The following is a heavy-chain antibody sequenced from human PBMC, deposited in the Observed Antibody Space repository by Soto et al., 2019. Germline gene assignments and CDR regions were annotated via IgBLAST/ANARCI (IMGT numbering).Heavy chain of an antibody. Sequence: GGSLRLSCAASGFTFDDYGMSWVRQAPGKGLEWVSGINWNGGSTGYADSVKGRFTISRDNAKNSLYLQMNSLRAEDTALYHCAREGLDFCCYYMDVWGKGTTVTVSS. J-gene: IGHJ6*03. CDR2: INWNGGST. CDR3: AREGLDFCCYYMDV. CDR1: GFTFDDYG. D-gene: IGHD3-3*01. V-gene: IGHV3-20*01.